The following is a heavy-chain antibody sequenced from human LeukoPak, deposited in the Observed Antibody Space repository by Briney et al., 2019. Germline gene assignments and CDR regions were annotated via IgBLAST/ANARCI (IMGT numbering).Heavy chain of an antibody. CDR3: ASIYDFWSGYLGHDAFDI. CDR1: GGTFSSYT. J-gene: IGHJ3*02. CDR2: IIPILGIA. Sequence: SVKVSCKASGGTFSSYTISWVRQAPGQGLEWMGRIIPILGIANYAQKFQGRVTITADESTSTAYMELSSLRSEDTAVYYCASIYDFWSGYLGHDAFDIWGQGTMVTVSS. V-gene: IGHV1-69*02. D-gene: IGHD3-3*01.